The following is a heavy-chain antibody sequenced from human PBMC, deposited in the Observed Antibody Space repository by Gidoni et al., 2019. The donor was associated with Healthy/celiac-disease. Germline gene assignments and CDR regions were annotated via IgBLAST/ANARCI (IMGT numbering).Heavy chain of an antibody. CDR2: FNYSGST. V-gene: IGHV4-30-4*01. CDR1: GGSISSGDYY. Sequence: QVQLKESGPGLVKPSQTLSLTRTFSGGSISSGDYYWHWIRQPPGKGLEWIGYFNYSGSTYYNPSLKSRVTISVDASKNQFSLKLSSVTAADTAVYYCARDRNDSSEFDYWGQGTLVTVSS. D-gene: IGHD3-22*01. CDR3: ARDRNDSSEFDY. J-gene: IGHJ4*02.